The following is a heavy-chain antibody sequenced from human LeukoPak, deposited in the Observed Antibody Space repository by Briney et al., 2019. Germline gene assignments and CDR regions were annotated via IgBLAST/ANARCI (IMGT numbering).Heavy chain of an antibody. V-gene: IGHV3-21*01. Sequence: GGSLRLSCAASGFTFSTYSMNWVRQAPGKGLEWVSSISSSSSYIYYADSVKGRFTISRDNAKNSLYLQMNSLRAEDTAVYYCARTKALYSSSWHYFDYWGQGTLVTVSS. CDR3: ARTKALYSSSWHYFDY. D-gene: IGHD6-6*01. CDR2: ISSSSSYI. J-gene: IGHJ4*02. CDR1: GFTFSTYS.